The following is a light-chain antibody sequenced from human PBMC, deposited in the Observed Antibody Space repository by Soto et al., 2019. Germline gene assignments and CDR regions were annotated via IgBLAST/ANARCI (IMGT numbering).Light chain of an antibody. CDR2: DAS. CDR1: QGISSA. V-gene: IGKV1-13*02. Sequence: AIQLTQSPSSLSASVGDRVTITCRASQGISSALAWYQEKPGKTPKLLIYDASSLESGVPSRFSGSGSGTDFTLTVSSLQPEDFATYYCQQFNSYPYTFGQGTKLEIK. J-gene: IGKJ2*01. CDR3: QQFNSYPYT.